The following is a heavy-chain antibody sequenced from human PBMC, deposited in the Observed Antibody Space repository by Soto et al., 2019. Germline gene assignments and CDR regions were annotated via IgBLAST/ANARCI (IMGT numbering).Heavy chain of an antibody. CDR3: ARDVSTLGWFDP. Sequence: EVQLVESGGGLVQPGGSLRLSCAASGFTFSSYSMNWVRQAPGKGLEWVSSISSSSSYIYYADSVKGRFTISRDNAKNSLYLQMNSLRAEDTAVYYCARDVSTLGWFDPWGQGTLVTVSS. J-gene: IGHJ5*02. V-gene: IGHV3-21*01. CDR1: GFTFSSYS. CDR2: ISSSSSYI.